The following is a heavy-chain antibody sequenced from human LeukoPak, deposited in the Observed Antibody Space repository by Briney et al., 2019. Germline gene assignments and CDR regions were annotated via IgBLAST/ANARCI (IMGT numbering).Heavy chain of an antibody. CDR3: ARGQAYDCGVLDA. V-gene: IGHV3-23*01. CDR1: GFSLTSHA. Sequence: PGGSLRLSCAASGFSLTSHAMSWVRQAPGEGLQWVSTISDTAGTTFYTDPVQGRFIISRDISNNTLYLQMGGLTADDTDVYYCARGQAYDCGVLDALGQGTHVTV. D-gene: IGHD4-17*01. J-gene: IGHJ5*02. CDR2: ISDTAGTT.